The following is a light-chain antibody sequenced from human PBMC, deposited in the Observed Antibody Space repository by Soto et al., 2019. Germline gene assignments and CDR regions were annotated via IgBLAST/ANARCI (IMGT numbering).Light chain of an antibody. CDR1: SSDVGLYDY. Sequence: QSVLTQPASVSGSPVQSITISCTGTSSDVGLYDYVSWYQQHPGKAPQLMIYAVSNRPSGVSNRFSASKSGNTASLFISGLQAEDEADYYCSSYTSDSSYVFGSGTKVTVL. J-gene: IGLJ1*01. CDR2: AVS. CDR3: SSYTSDSSYV. V-gene: IGLV2-14*01.